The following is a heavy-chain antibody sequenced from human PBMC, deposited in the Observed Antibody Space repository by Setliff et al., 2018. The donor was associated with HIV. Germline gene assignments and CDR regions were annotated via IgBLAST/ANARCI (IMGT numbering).Heavy chain of an antibody. CDR1: GDSINTHY. Sequence: SETLSLTCTVSGDSINTHYWSWIRQAPGKGLEWIGNIHHNGFANYNPSLKSRLTISVDTSKNQVSLTLSSVTPADTAVYYCARHICGTTACYAVDVWGPGTMVTVSS. CDR2: IHHNGFA. V-gene: IGHV4-59*11. J-gene: IGHJ3*01. D-gene: IGHD2-2*01. CDR3: ARHICGTTACYAVDV.